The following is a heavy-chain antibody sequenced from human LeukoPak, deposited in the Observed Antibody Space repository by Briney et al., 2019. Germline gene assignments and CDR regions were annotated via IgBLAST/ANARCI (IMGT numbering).Heavy chain of an antibody. CDR1: GFTFSSYW. J-gene: IGHJ4*02. Sequence: GGSLRLSCAASGFTFSSYWMHWVRQAPGKGLEWVSSISGSGGSTYYAVSVKGRFTISRDNSKNTLYLQMNSLRAEDTAVYYCAKQLYGSGSYPIDYWGQGTLVTVSS. CDR2: ISGSGGST. D-gene: IGHD3-10*01. CDR3: AKQLYGSGSYPIDY. V-gene: IGHV3-23*01.